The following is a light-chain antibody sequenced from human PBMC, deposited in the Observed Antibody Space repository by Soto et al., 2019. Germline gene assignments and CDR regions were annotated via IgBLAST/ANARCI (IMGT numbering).Light chain of an antibody. V-gene: IGKV1-33*01. CDR1: QAITNN. CDR2: QES. Sequence: DIQMTQSPVFLSASVGDRVTITCRASQAITNNLAWYQQKPGKPPRLLIYQESNLEIGVPSRFSGSGSGTHFTFTISSLQTEDIGTYYCQQYDILPITFGRGTRLEIK. CDR3: QQYDILPIT. J-gene: IGKJ5*01.